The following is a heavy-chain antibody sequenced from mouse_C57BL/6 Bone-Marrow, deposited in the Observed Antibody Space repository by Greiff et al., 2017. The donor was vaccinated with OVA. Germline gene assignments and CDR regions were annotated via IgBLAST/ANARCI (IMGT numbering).Heavy chain of an antibody. CDR1: GFTFSSYG. J-gene: IGHJ3*01. CDR3: ARHGDLHYYGSSYGFFAY. CDR2: ISSGGSYT. D-gene: IGHD1-1*01. V-gene: IGHV5-6*01. Sequence: EVKLQESGGDLVKPGGSLKLSCAASGFTFSSYGMSWVRPTPDKRLEWVATISSGGSYTYYPDSVKGRFTISRDNAKNTLYLQMSSLKSEDTAMYYCARHGDLHYYGSSYGFFAYWGQGTLVTVSA.